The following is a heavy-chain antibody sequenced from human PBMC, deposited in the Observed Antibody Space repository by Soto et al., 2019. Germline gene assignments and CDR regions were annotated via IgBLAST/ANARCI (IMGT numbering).Heavy chain of an antibody. CDR1: GFTFSSYA. D-gene: IGHD3-22*01. CDR3: ARDPLGYYDSSGYYPPGDAFDI. V-gene: IGHV3-30-3*01. Sequence: GGSVRLSCAASGFTFSSYAMHWVRQAPGKGLEWVAVISYDGSNKYYADSVKGRFTISRDNSKNTLYLQMNSLRAEDTAVYYCARDPLGYYDSSGYYPPGDAFDIRGPGTMVTVSS. CDR2: ISYDGSNK. J-gene: IGHJ3*02.